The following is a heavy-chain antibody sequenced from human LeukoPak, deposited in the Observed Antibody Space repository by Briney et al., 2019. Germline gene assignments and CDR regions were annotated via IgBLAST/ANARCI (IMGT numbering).Heavy chain of an antibody. CDR2: MNPNSGNT. D-gene: IGHD3-22*01. Sequence: GASVKVSCKASGYTFTSYDINWVRQAPGQGLEWMGWMNPNSGNTGYAQKFQGRVTMTRNTSISTAYMELSSLRSEDTAVYYCVLLYYYDSSGYYWGQGTLVTVSS. CDR3: VLLYYYDSSGYY. J-gene: IGHJ4*02. CDR1: GYTFTSYD. V-gene: IGHV1-8*01.